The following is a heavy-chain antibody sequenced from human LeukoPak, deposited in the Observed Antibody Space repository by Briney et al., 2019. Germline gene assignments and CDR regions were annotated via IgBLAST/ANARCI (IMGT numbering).Heavy chain of an antibody. J-gene: IGHJ4*02. D-gene: IGHD6-19*01. V-gene: IGHV3-7*04. Sequence: GGSLRLSCAASGFSFSTYWMSWVRQAPGKGLEWVANIKQDGSEKYYVDSVRGRFTISRDNAKNSLYLQMNSLRVEDTAVYYCARAWSYSTGWYNYWGQGTLVTVSS. CDR2: IKQDGSEK. CDR3: ARAWSYSTGWYNY. CDR1: GFSFSTYW.